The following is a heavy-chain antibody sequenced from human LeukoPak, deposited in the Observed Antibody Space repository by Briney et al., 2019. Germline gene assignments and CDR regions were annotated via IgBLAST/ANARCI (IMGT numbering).Heavy chain of an antibody. CDR3: ARFSAGCSTSSCYLTY. D-gene: IGHD2-2*01. J-gene: IGHJ4*02. CDR2: IHDTGST. CDR1: GGSLSSHY. Sequence: SETLSLTCSVSGGSLSSHYWSWIRQPPGKGLELIGHIHDTGSTFYNPSLRGRVTISLDTSNNQFSLKLTSMTAADTAVYYCARFSAGCSTSSCYLTYWGQGTLVTVS. V-gene: IGHV4-59*11.